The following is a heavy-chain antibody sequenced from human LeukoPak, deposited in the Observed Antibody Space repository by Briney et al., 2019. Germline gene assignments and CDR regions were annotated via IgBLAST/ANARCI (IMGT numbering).Heavy chain of an antibody. Sequence: PSETLSLTCTVSGGSIRSYQWSWIRQPPGKGLEWIGYIYYSGSTNYNPSLKSRVTISVDTTKNQFSLRLTSMTAADTAVYYCARGSDCSGGSCYPYFDYWGQGTLVTVSS. CDR3: ARGSDCSGGSCYPYFDY. V-gene: IGHV4-59*01. D-gene: IGHD2-15*01. CDR2: IYYSGST. J-gene: IGHJ4*02. CDR1: GGSIRSYQ.